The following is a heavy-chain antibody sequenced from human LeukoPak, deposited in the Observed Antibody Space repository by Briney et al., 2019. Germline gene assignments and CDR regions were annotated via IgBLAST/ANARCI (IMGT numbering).Heavy chain of an antibody. CDR2: IYPGDSDT. CDR3: ARAPTSLSNPYYFDY. CDR1: GYTFTSYW. J-gene: IGHJ4*02. Sequence: GESLKISCKGSGYTFTSYWIGWVRQTPWKGLEWMGIIYPGDSDTRYSPSLQGQVTISADTSINTAFLHWSSLKASDTAMYFCARAPTSLSNPYYFDYWGQGALVTVSS. D-gene: IGHD4-11*01. V-gene: IGHV5-51*01.